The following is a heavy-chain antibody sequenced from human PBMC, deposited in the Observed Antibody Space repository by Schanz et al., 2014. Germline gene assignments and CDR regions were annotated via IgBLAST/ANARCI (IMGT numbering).Heavy chain of an antibody. CDR2: ISGSGGST. CDR1: GFTFTTYA. Sequence: EVQLLESGGGLVQPGGSLRLSCAASGFTFTTYAMTWVRQAPGKGLEWVSGISGSGGSTYYADSVEGRFTISRDNSKNTLYLQKNSLRAEDTAVYYCAEDPSGSDILTALGNWGQGTLVTVSS. CDR3: AEDPSGSDILTALGN. D-gene: IGHD3-9*01. V-gene: IGHV3-23*01. J-gene: IGHJ4*02.